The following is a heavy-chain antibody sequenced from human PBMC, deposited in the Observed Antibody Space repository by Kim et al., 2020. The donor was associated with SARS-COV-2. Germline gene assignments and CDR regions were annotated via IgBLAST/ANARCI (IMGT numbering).Heavy chain of an antibody. CDR3: SGTYVRLGSFVS. J-gene: IGHJ5*01. CDR1: GFTFTSHG. D-gene: IGHD3-16*01. CDR2: ISYDGNNH. V-gene: IGHV3-30*03. Sequence: GGSLRLSRAASGFTFTSHGMHWVRQAPGKGLEWVAIISYDGNNHFHADSVKGRFTISRDNSKNMVSLQMNSLRTEDTAVYYCSGTYVRLGSFVSWGQGTLVTVSS.